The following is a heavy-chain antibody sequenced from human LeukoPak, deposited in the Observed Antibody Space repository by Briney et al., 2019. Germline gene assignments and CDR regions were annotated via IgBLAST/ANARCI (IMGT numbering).Heavy chain of an antibody. CDR3: ASNIAVAGFNWFDP. Sequence: GGSLRLSCAASGFTFSSYSMNWVRQAPGKGLEWVSSISSSSSYIYYADSVKGRFTISRDNAKNSLYLQMNSLRAEDTAVYYCASNIAVAGFNWFDPWGQGKLVTVSS. V-gene: IGHV3-21*01. J-gene: IGHJ5*02. CDR1: GFTFSSYS. CDR2: ISSSSSYI. D-gene: IGHD6-19*01.